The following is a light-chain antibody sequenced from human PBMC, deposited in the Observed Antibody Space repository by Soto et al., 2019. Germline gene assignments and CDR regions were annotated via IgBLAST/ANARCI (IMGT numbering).Light chain of an antibody. CDR3: QQRSNWPT. J-gene: IGKJ1*01. Sequence: IVLMQSPDTLSLSPGERATLSCRASRSLSSDYLAWYQQKPGQAPRLLIYDASNRATGIPARFSGSGSGTDFTLTISSLEPEDFAVYYCQQRSNWPTFGQGTKVDIK. CDR1: RSLSSDY. CDR2: DAS. V-gene: IGKV3-11*01.